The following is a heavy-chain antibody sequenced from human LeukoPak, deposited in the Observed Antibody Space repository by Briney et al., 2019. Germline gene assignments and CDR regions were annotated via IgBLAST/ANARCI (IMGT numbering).Heavy chain of an antibody. V-gene: IGHV3-74*01. CDR1: GFIFSSYG. J-gene: IGHJ3*01. Sequence: GGSLRLSCAASGFIFSSYGMNWVRQAPGKGLEWVSLINADGSTATYADSVKGRFTISRDNARNTLSLQMNSLTIEDTAVYYCVVVVEPPDSDGFDVWGQGTMITVSS. CDR2: INADGSTA. D-gene: IGHD1-14*01. CDR3: VVVVEPPDSDGFDV.